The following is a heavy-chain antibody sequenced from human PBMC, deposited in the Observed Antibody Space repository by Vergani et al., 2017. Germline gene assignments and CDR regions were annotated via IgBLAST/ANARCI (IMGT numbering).Heavy chain of an antibody. Sequence: QVQLVQSGAEVKKPGSSVKVSCKASGGTFSSYAMHWVRQAPGQRLEWMGWINAGNGNTKYSQKFQGRVTITRDTSASTAYMELSSLRSEDTAVSYCARLVVAATYYYYGMDVWGQGTTVTVSS. J-gene: IGHJ6*02. V-gene: IGHV1-3*01. D-gene: IGHD2-15*01. CDR2: INAGNGNT. CDR3: ARLVVAATYYYYGMDV. CDR1: GGTFSSYA.